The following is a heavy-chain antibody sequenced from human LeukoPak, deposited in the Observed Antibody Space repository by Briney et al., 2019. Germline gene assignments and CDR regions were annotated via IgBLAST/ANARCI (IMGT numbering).Heavy chain of an antibody. J-gene: IGHJ3*02. D-gene: IGHD3-10*01. CDR2: ISGSGGST. CDR3: AKCSWFGELLGAFDI. CDR1: GFTFSDAW. V-gene: IGHV3-23*01. Sequence: GGSLRLSCAASGFTFSDAWMSWVRQAPGKGLEWVSAISGSGGSTYYADSVKGRFTISRDNSKNTLYLQMNSLRAEDTAVYYCAKCSWFGELLGAFDIWGQGTMVTVSS.